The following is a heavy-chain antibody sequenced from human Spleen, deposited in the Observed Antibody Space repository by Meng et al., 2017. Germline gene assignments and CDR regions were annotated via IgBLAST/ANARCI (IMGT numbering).Heavy chain of an antibody. J-gene: IGHJ4*02. CDR2: IYYSGST. CDR1: GGSISRGGYY. D-gene: IGHD6-19*01. V-gene: IGHV4-31*03. Sequence: VQLHDSCPGLVKPSQTPPLTCTGSGGSISRGGYYWSWIRQPPGKGLDGIGYIYYSGSTYYIPPLESRVPMSVDTSNHQFSLKLSSVTAADTAVYYFARDDSSGWYGDFDYWGQGTLVTVSS. CDR3: ARDDSSGWYGDFDY.